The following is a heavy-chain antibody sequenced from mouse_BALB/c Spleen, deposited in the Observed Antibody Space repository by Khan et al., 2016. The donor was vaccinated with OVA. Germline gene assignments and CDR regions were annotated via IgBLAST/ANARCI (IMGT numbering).Heavy chain of an antibody. J-gene: IGHJ3*01. CDR3: ARGGYSSFAY. D-gene: IGHD1-3*01. CDR1: GYSFTSYL. Sequence: EVQLQQSGTVLARPGASVKMSCKASGYSFTSYLIHWVKQRPGQGLEWIGDIYPGNSDTTYNQKFKDKAKLTAGTTANTAYMELSGLTNEDSAVYYFARGGYSSFAYWGQGTLVTVSA. V-gene: IGHV1-5*01. CDR2: IYPGNSDT.